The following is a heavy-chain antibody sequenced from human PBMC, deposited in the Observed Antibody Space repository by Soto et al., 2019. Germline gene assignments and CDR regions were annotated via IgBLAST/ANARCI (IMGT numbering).Heavy chain of an antibody. CDR3: ARTSTYGDYTLWYYYGMDV. CDR1: GFTFSSYW. V-gene: IGHV3-74*01. Sequence: EVQLVESGGGLVQPGGSLRLSCAASGFTFSSYWMHWVRQAPGKGLVWVSRINSDGSSTSYADSVKGRFTISRDNAKNTLYLQMNSLRAEDTAVYYCARTSTYGDYTLWYYYGMDVWGQGTTVTVSS. J-gene: IGHJ6*02. CDR2: INSDGSST. D-gene: IGHD4-17*01.